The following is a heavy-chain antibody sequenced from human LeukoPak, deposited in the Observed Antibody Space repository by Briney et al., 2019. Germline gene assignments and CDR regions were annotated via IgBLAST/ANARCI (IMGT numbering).Heavy chain of an antibody. Sequence: SETLSLTCTVSGGSIRSYYWSWIRQSPGKGLEWIGYIYYSGSTNYNPSLKSRVTISVDTSKNEFSLKLNSVTAADTAVYYCARNSGRFDSLVGAFDIWGQGTMVTVSS. CDR2: IYYSGST. D-gene: IGHD3-9*01. CDR1: GGSIRSYY. V-gene: IGHV4-59*08. CDR3: ARNSGRFDSLVGAFDI. J-gene: IGHJ3*02.